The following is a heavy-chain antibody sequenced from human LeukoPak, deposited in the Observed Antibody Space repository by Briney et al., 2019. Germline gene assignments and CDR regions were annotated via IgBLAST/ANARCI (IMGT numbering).Heavy chain of an antibody. CDR2: IYTSGST. Sequence: SQTLSLTCTVSGGSLSSGSYYWSWIRQPAGKGLEWFGRIYTSGSTNYNPSLKRRVTISVDTSNNQFSLKLSSVTAADTAVYYCAREVVVPAAIYYYYYMDVWGKGTTVTVSS. CDR3: AREVVVPAAIYYYYYMDV. V-gene: IGHV4-61*02. D-gene: IGHD2-2*02. CDR1: GGSLSSGSYY. J-gene: IGHJ6*03.